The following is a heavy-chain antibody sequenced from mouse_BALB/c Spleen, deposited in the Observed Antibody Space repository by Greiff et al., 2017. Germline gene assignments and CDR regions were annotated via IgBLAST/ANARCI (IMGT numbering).Heavy chain of an antibody. J-gene: IGHJ2*01. CDR3: ARGDYGSSHYFDY. D-gene: IGHD1-1*01. V-gene: IGHV5-12-1*01. CDR1: GFAFSSYD. Sequence: EVMLVESGGGLVKPGGSLKLSCAASGFAFSSYDMSWVRQTPEKRLEWVAYISSGGGSTYYPDTVKGRFTISRDNAKNTLYLQMSSLKSEDTAMYYCARGDYGSSHYFDYWGQGTTLTVSS. CDR2: ISSGGGST.